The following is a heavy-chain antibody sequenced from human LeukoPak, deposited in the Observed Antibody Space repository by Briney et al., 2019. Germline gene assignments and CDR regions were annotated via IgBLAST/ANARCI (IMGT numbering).Heavy chain of an antibody. V-gene: IGHV1-69*04. CDR3: ARDLKVAGPYHYYGMDV. Sequence: SVKVSCKASGGTFSSYAISWVRQAPGQGLEWMGRIIPILGIANYAQKFQGRVTITADKSTSTAYMELSSLRSEDTAVYYCARDLKVAGPYHYYGMDVWGQGTTVTVSS. D-gene: IGHD6-19*01. CDR2: IIPILGIA. J-gene: IGHJ6*02. CDR1: GGTFSSYA.